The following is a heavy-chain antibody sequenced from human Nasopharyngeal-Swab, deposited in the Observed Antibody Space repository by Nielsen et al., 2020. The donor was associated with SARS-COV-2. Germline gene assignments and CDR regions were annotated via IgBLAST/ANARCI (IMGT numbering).Heavy chain of an antibody. Sequence: GGSLRLSCAASGFTFSDYYMSWIRQAPGKGLEWVSYISSSGSTIYYADSVKGRFTISRDNAKNSLYLQMNSLRAEDTAVYYCASLLWFRELPSDYYYYGMDVWGQGTTVTVSS. CDR3: ASLLWFRELPSDYYYYGMDV. CDR1: GFTFSDYY. CDR2: ISSSGSTI. J-gene: IGHJ6*02. D-gene: IGHD3-10*01. V-gene: IGHV3-11*04.